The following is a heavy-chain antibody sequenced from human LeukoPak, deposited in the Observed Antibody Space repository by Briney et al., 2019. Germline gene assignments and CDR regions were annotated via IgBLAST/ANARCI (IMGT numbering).Heavy chain of an antibody. CDR1: EFTCSTYS. CDR2: ISPDSRSI. Sequence: GESLRLSCVASEFTCSTYSTYWVRQAPGKGLEWVSIISPDSRSIAYEDSVEGRFTISRDNAKNSLYLQMNSLRAEDTALYYCASSVPKTKIFDYWGQGILVTVSS. V-gene: IGHV3-21*01. J-gene: IGHJ4*02. CDR3: ASSVPKTKIFDY. D-gene: IGHD6-19*01.